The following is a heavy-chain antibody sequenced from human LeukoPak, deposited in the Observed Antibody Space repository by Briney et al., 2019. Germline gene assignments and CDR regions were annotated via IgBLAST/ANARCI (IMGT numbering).Heavy chain of an antibody. J-gene: IGHJ4*02. CDR1: GFDFSSNW. CDR3: AKDHYWSIDY. D-gene: IGHD3-3*01. CDR2: IKGDGIST. V-gene: IGHV3-74*01. Sequence: GGSLRLSCAASGFDFSSNWMHWVRHAPGQGLVWVSRIKGDGISTNYADSVKGRFTISRDIAKNTLYLQMNSLRAKDTGVYYCAKDHYWSIDYWGRGTLVTVSS.